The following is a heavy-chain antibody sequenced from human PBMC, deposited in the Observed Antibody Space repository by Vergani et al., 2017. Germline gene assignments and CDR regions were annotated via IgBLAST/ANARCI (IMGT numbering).Heavy chain of an antibody. J-gene: IGHJ3*02. Sequence: EVQLVESGGGLVQPGGSLRLSCAASGFTFSSYWMSWVRQAPGKGLEWVANIKQDGSEKYYVDSVKGRFTISRDNAKNSLYLQMNSLRAEDTAVYYCARVNVSSSWYIDAFEIWGQGTMVTVSS. D-gene: IGHD6-13*01. CDR2: IKQDGSEK. V-gene: IGHV3-7*03. CDR1: GFTFSSYW. CDR3: ARVNVSSSWYIDAFEI.